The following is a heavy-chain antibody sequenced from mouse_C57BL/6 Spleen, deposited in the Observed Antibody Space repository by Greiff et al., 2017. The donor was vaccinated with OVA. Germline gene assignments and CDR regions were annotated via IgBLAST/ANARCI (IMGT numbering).Heavy chain of an antibody. CDR3: TRRGTVYYFDY. V-gene: IGHV1-15*01. CDR2: IDPETGGT. D-gene: IGHD1-1*01. Sequence: VKLMESGAELVRPGASVTLSCKASGYTFTDYEMHWVKQTPVHGLEWIGAIDPETGGTAYNQKFKGKAILTADKSSSTAYMELRSLTSEDSAVYYCTRRGTVYYFDYWGQGTTLTVSS. CDR1: GYTFTDYE. J-gene: IGHJ2*01.